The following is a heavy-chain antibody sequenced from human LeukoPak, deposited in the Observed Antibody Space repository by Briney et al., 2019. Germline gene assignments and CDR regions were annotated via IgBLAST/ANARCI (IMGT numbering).Heavy chain of an antibody. D-gene: IGHD6-13*01. CDR1: GFTFSSYG. CDR3: ARDSSTWTYYYYYGMDV. CDR2: ISYDGSNK. J-gene: IGHJ6*02. Sequence: GRSLRLSCAASGFTFSSYGIHWVRQAPGKGLEWVAVISYDGSNKYYADSVKGRFTISRDNYKNTLYLQPSSLRAEDTAVYYCARDSSTWTYYYYYGMDVWGQGTTVTVSS. V-gene: IGHV3-30-3*01.